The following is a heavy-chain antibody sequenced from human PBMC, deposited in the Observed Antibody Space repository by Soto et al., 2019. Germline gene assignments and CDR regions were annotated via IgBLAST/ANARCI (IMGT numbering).Heavy chain of an antibody. V-gene: IGHV1-46*01. CDR3: ARAPYSSSSFFFDY. D-gene: IGHD6-6*01. J-gene: IGHJ4*02. Sequence: GASVKVSCKASGYSFTAFHMHWVRQAPGLGLEWMGIINPNIGHANIGQKFQGRVALTWDTSTSTVYMEMSGLRSDGTAVYYCARAPYSSSSFFFDYWGQGTPVTVS. CDR2: INPNIGHA. CDR1: GYSFTAFH.